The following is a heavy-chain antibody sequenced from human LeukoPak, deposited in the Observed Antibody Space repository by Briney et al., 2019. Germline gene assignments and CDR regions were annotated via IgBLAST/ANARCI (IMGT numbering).Heavy chain of an antibody. CDR1: GGSISSGGYS. Sequence: SQTLSLTCAVSGGSISSGGYSWSWIRQPPGKGLEWIGYIYHSGSTYYNPSPKSRVTISVDRSKNQFSLELSSVTAADTAVYYCARGSMVRGIVRWFDPWGQGTLVTVSS. D-gene: IGHD3-10*01. CDR2: IYHSGST. J-gene: IGHJ5*02. V-gene: IGHV4-30-2*01. CDR3: ARGSMVRGIVRWFDP.